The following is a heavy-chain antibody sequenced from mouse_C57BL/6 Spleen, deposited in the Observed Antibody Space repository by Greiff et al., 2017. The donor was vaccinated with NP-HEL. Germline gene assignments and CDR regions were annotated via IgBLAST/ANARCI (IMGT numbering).Heavy chain of an antibody. CDR1: GYTFTDYY. Sequence: EVQLQQSGPELVKPGASVKISCKASGYTFTDYYMNWVKQSHGKSLEWIGDMNPNNGGTSYNQKFKGKATLTVDKSSSTAYMELRSLTSEDSAVYYCARSLWYYGGYYAMDYWGQGTSVTVSS. CDR2: MNPNNGGT. V-gene: IGHV1-26*01. CDR3: ARSLWYYGGYYAMDY. J-gene: IGHJ4*01. D-gene: IGHD1-1*01.